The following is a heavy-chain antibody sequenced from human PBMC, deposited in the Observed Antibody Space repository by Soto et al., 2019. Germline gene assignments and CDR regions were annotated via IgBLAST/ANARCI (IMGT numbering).Heavy chain of an antibody. V-gene: IGHV2-5*01. Sequence: SGPTLVKPTPTLTLTCTFSGFSLSTSGVGVGWIRQPPGKALEWLALIYWNDDKRYSPSLKSRLTITKDTSKNQVVLTMTNMDPVDTATYYCALDPHYYDSSGYYPYFDYWGQGTLVTVSS. CDR1: GFSLSTSGVG. J-gene: IGHJ4*02. CDR3: ALDPHYYDSSGYYPYFDY. D-gene: IGHD3-22*01. CDR2: IYWNDDK.